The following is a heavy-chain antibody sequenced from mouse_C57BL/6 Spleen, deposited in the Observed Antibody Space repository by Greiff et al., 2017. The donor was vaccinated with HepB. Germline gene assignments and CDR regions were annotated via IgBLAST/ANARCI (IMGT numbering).Heavy chain of an antibody. CDR1: GYSITSGYY. Sequence: EESGPGLVKPSQSLSLTCSVTGYSITSGYYWNWIRQFPGNKLEWMGYISYDGSNNYNPSLKNRISITRDTSKNQFFLKLNSVTTEDTATYYCARARTRPFDYWGQGTTLTVSS. CDR2: ISYDGSN. CDR3: ARARTRPFDY. V-gene: IGHV3-6*01. J-gene: IGHJ2*01.